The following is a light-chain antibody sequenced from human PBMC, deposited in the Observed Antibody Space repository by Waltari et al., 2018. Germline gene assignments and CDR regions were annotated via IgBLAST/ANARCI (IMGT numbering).Light chain of an antibody. V-gene: IGKV1-9*01. Sequence: DILLTQSPSFLSASIGDRVTITCRASQGISTFLAWYQQKPGKAPKILIYAASTLQSGVPSRFSGSGSGTEFTLTISSLQPEDSATYFCQQLNTYPRSFGPGTKVDIK. J-gene: IGKJ3*01. CDR2: AAS. CDR1: QGISTF. CDR3: QQLNTYPRS.